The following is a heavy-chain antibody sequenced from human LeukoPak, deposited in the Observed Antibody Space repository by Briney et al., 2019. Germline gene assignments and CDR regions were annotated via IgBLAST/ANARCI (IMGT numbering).Heavy chain of an antibody. Sequence: SRGSLSLSCAASGFTFSIYAMSWVRQAPGKVLGWDSAISGSGGRISYADSVKGRINISRDNCKNTLYLQMNSLRAEDTAVYYCAKGREAVNWGQETLVTVSS. CDR2: ISGSGGRI. J-gene: IGHJ4*02. V-gene: IGHV3-23*01. CDR1: GFTFSIYA. CDR3: AKGREAVN. D-gene: IGHD6-19*01.